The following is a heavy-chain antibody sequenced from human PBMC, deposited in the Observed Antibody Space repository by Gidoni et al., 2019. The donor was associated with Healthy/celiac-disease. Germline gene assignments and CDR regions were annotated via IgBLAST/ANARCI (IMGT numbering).Heavy chain of an antibody. CDR2: IYSGGST. CDR1: GFTVSSNY. J-gene: IGHJ3*02. Sequence: EVQLVESGGGLIQPGGSLRLSCAASGFTVSSNYMSWVRQAPGKGLEWVSVIYSGGSTYYADSVKGRFTISRDNSKNTLYLQMSSLRAEDTAVYYCARDRQHPGVAFDIWGQGTMVTVSS. V-gene: IGHV3-53*01. CDR3: ARDRQHPGVAFDI. D-gene: IGHD2-8*01.